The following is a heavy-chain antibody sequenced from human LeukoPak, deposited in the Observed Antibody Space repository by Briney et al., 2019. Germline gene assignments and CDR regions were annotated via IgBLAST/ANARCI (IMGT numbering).Heavy chain of an antibody. CDR1: GGTFRSYA. V-gene: IGHV1-69*04. CDR2: IIPILGIA. J-gene: IGHJ3*02. CDR3: ARVRDTAMVTGAFDI. Sequence: SVKVSCKASGGTFRSYAISWVRQAPGQGLEWMARIIPILGIANYAQKFQRRVTITADKYTSTAYMELSSLRSEDTAVYYCARVRDTAMVTGAFDIWGQGTMVTVSS. D-gene: IGHD5-18*01.